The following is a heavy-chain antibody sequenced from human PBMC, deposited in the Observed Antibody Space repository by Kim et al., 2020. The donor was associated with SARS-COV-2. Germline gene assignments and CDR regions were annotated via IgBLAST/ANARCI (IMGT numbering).Heavy chain of an antibody. Sequence: ASVKVSCKASGYTFTGYYMHWVRQAPGQGLEWMGRINPNSGGTNYAQQFQGRVTMTRDTSISTAYMELSRLRSDDTAVYYCARSTGQQPYPYYFDYWGQGALVTVSS. D-gene: IGHD6-13*01. V-gene: IGHV1-2*06. CDR1: GYTFTGYY. CDR2: INPNSGGT. J-gene: IGHJ4*02. CDR3: ARSTGQQPYPYYFDY.